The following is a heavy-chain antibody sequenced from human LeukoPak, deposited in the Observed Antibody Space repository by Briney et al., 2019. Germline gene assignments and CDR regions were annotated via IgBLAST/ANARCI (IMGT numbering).Heavy chain of an antibody. D-gene: IGHD3-10*01. V-gene: IGHV3-20*04. CDR1: GFTFDDYG. Sequence: GGSLRLSCAASGFTFDDYGMSWVRQAPGKGLEWVSGINWNGGSTGYADSVKGRFTISRDNAKNSLYLQMNSLRAEDTAVYYCARDGYYYGSGQPEFDYWGQGTLVTVSS. J-gene: IGHJ4*02. CDR2: INWNGGST. CDR3: ARDGYYYGSGQPEFDY.